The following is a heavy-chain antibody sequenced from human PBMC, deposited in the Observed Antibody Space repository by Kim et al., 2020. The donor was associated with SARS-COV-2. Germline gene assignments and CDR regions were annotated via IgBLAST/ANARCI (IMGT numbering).Heavy chain of an antibody. J-gene: IGHJ4*02. CDR1: GFTFSIYS. CDR2: ISSSSSTI. V-gene: IGHV3-48*02. CDR3: ARDKFAYYDSSGYYLDY. Sequence: GGSLRLSCAASGFTFSIYSMNWVRQAPGKGLEWVSYISSSSSTIYYADSVKGRFTISRDNAKNSLYLQMNSLRDEDTAVYYCARDKFAYYDSSGYYLDYWGQGTLVTVSS. D-gene: IGHD3-22*01.